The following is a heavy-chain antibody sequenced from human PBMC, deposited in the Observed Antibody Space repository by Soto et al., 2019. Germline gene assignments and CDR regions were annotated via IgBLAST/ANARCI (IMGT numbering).Heavy chain of an antibody. CDR1: GGSISSGGYY. Sequence: SETLSLTCTVSGGSISSGGYYWSWIRQHPGKGLEWIGYIYYSGSTYCNPSLKSRVTISVDTSKNQFSLKLSSVTAADTAVYYCARFTVGYGSGSYPLYYYYGMDVWGQGTTVAVSS. J-gene: IGHJ6*02. V-gene: IGHV4-31*03. CDR3: ARFTVGYGSGSYPLYYYYGMDV. CDR2: IYYSGST. D-gene: IGHD3-10*01.